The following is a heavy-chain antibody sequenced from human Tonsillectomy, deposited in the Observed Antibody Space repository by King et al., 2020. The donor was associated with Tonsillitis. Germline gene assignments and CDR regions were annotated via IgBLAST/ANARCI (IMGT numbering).Heavy chain of an antibody. D-gene: IGHD3-22*01. J-gene: IGHJ6*03. V-gene: IGHV4-59*08. CDR3: ARKAYYYDSSGYYYYYMDV. Sequence: QLQESGPGLVKPSETLSLTCTVSGGSISSYYWSWIRQPPGKGLEWIGYIYYSGSTNYNPPLKSRVTISVDTSKNQFSLKLSSVTAADTAVYYCARKAYYYDSSGYYYYYMDVWGKGTTVTVSS. CDR2: IYYSGST. CDR1: GGSISSYY.